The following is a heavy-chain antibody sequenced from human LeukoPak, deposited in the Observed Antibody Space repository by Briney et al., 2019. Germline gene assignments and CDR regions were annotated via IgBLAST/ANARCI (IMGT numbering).Heavy chain of an antibody. Sequence: GRSLRLSCAASGFTFSSYGMHWVRQAPGKGLEWVAVISYDGSNKYYADSVKGRFTISRDNSKNTLYLQMNSLRAEDTAVYYCAKDLLGPGPPGETDDYWGQGTLVTVSS. D-gene: IGHD3-16*01. CDR1: GFTFSSYG. CDR3: AKDLLGPGPPGETDDY. V-gene: IGHV3-30*18. CDR2: ISYDGSNK. J-gene: IGHJ4*02.